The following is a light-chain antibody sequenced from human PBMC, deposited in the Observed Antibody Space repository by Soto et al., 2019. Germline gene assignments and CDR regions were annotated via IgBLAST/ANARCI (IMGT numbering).Light chain of an antibody. J-gene: IGKJ1*01. V-gene: IGKV1-5*01. Sequence: DIQMTQSPSTLSASVGDRVTITCRASQSIGDWVAWYQQKPGKAPKVLIYDVSRLESGVPSRFSGSGSGTKFTLTISSLQPDDFATYYCQQHNNSPWTFGQGTKVEIK. CDR2: DVS. CDR1: QSIGDW. CDR3: QQHNNSPWT.